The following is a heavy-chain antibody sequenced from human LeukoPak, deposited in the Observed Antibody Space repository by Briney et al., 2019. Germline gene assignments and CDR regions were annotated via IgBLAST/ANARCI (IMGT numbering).Heavy chain of an antibody. Sequence: PGRSLRLSCAASGFTFTAYLIHWVRQAPGKGLEWVAVMSSDGNAMFYADSVKGRFTISRDNSNNTLYLQMNSLRAEDTAVYYCVRESEYYFDHSASFDYWGQGTLVTVSS. CDR1: GFTFTAYL. V-gene: IGHV3-30-3*01. D-gene: IGHD3-22*01. CDR2: MSSDGNAM. CDR3: VRESEYYFDHSASFDY. J-gene: IGHJ4*02.